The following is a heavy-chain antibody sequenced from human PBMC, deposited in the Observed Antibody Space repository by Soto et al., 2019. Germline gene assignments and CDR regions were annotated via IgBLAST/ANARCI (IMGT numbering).Heavy chain of an antibody. CDR3: ARDSWDYDFWSGYYYYYGMDV. Sequence: GESLRLSWAASGFTFSSYWMHWVRQAPGKGLGWVSRINSDGSRTSYADSVKGRFTISRDNAKNTLYLQMNSLIAEDTAVYYCARDSWDYDFWSGYYYYYGMDVWGQGTTVTVSS. J-gene: IGHJ6*02. V-gene: IGHV3-74*01. CDR1: GFTFSSYW. CDR2: INSDGSRT. D-gene: IGHD3-3*01.